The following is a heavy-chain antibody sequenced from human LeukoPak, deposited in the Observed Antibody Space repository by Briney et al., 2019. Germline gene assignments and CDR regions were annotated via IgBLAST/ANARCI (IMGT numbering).Heavy chain of an antibody. CDR1: GFTSSRYD. Sequence: PGGSLRLSCVGSGFTSSRYDVHWVRQAPGKGLEWVAVISDDGKKKIYADSVKGRFTISRDNSKNTLYLQMDSLRAEDTALYYCARAAAETGAFRDNWFDPWGQGTLVTVSS. J-gene: IGHJ5*02. D-gene: IGHD2-8*02. CDR2: ISDDGKKK. CDR3: ARAAAETGAFRDNWFDP. V-gene: IGHV3-30*04.